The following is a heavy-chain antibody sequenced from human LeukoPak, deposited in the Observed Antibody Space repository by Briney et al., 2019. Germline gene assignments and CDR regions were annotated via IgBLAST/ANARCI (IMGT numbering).Heavy chain of an antibody. CDR1: GFTFSYW. V-gene: IGHV3-7*01. J-gene: IGHJ4*02. CDR3: ARAAPYDCSLSSCTLLDY. Sequence: PGGSLRLSCAPSGFTFSYWMTWVRQAPGKGLEWVATINQDGSEKYYVDSVKGRFTISRDNAKNSLDLQMTSLRAEDTAVYYCARAAPYDCSLSSCTLLDYWGQGTLVTVSS. D-gene: IGHD2-15*01. CDR2: INQDGSEK.